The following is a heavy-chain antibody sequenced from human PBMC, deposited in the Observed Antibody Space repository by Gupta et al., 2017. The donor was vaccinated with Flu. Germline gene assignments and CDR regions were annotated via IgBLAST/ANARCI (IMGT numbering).Heavy chain of an antibody. V-gene: IGHV3-48*03. J-gene: IGHJ6*02. D-gene: IGHD3-22*01. Sequence: EVQLVESGGGLVQPGGPLRLSCAASGFPFSHHDMNWVRQAPGKGLEWVSYISDRGDIIYYGDSGKGRFTISRDNAKNSLYLEMNSLRAEETAVYYCARDDDYYDTSGAAYDMDVWGQGTTVTVSS. CDR2: ISDRGDII. CDR1: GFPFSHHD. CDR3: ARDDDYYDTSGAAYDMDV.